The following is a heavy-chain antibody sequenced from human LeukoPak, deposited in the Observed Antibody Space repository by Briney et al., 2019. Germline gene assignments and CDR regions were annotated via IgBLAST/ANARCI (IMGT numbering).Heavy chain of an antibody. CDR2: ISWDGTTT. V-gene: IGHV3-43*01. CDR3: AREGVVVGRDFDY. CDR1: GFTFDDYT. D-gene: IGHD2-15*01. Sequence: GGSLRLSCVASGFTFDDYTMHWARQAPGKGLEWVSLISWDGTTTYYADSVKGRFTISRDNAKNSLYLQMNSLRAEDMAFYYCAREGVVVGRDFDYWGQGTLVTVSS. J-gene: IGHJ4*02.